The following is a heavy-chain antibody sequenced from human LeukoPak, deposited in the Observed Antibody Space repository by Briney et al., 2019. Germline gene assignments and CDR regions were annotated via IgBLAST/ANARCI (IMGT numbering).Heavy chain of an antibody. V-gene: IGHV1-2*02. D-gene: IGHD3-10*01. CDR2: INPNSGAT. CDR1: GYTFTGYL. Sequence: ASAKVSCKASGYTFTGYLIHWVRQAPGQGLEWMGWINPNSGATYYAQKFQGRVTMARDSSISTACVELSRLKSGDTAVYYCARGRSNTSWFGWFDPWGQGTRVTVSS. J-gene: IGHJ5*02. CDR3: ARGRSNTSWFGWFDP.